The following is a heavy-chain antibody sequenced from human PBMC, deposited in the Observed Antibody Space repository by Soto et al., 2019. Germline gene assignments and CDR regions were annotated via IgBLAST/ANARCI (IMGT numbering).Heavy chain of an antibody. D-gene: IGHD3-3*01. V-gene: IGHV1-8*01. J-gene: IGHJ3*02. Sequence: ASVKVSCKASGYTFTSYDINWVRQATGQGLEWMGWMNPNSGNTGYAQKFQGRVTMTRNTSISTAYMELSSLRSEDTAVYYCARAKASKLRFLEWPTIDAFDIWGQGTMVTVSS. CDR2: MNPNSGNT. CDR3: ARAKASKLRFLEWPTIDAFDI. CDR1: GYTFTSYD.